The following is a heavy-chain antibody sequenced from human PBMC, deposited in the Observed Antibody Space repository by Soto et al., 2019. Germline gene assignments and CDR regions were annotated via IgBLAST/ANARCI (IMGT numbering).Heavy chain of an antibody. J-gene: IGHJ5*02. Sequence: QVQLVQSGAEVKKPGSSVKVSCKASGGTFSSYAISWVRQAPGQGLEWMGEIIPIFGTANYAQKFQGRVRITGDESTSTAYMELSSLRAEDTAVYYCARDRGPSSGYYPYWFDPWGQGTLVTVSS. D-gene: IGHD3-22*01. CDR2: IIPIFGTA. V-gene: IGHV1-69*12. CDR3: ARDRGPSSGYYPYWFDP. CDR1: GGTFSSYA.